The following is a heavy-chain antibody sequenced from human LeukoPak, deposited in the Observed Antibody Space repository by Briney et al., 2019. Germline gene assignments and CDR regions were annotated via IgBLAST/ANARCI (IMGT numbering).Heavy chain of an antibody. Sequence: QTGGSLRLSCAVSGFTVSSNYMSWVRQAPGKGLEWVSVIYSDGTTYYADSVKGRFTISRDNSKNTLYLQINSLRAEDTAVYYCARGIAAAGTALYNWGQGTLLTVSS. V-gene: IGHV3-53*01. D-gene: IGHD6-13*01. CDR1: GFTVSSNY. CDR3: ARGIAAAGTALYN. CDR2: IYSDGTT. J-gene: IGHJ4*02.